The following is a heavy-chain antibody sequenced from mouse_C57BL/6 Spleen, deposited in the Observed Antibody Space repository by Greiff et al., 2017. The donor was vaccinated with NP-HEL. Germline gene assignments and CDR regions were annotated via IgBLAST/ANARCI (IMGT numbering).Heavy chain of an antibody. Sequence: EVQLVESGGGLVKPGGSLKLSCAASGFTFSSYAMSWVRQTPEKRLEWVATISDGGSYTYYPDNVKGRFTISRDNAKNNLYLQMSHLKSEDTAMYYCARESFITTVAPYFDVWGTGTTVTVSS. CDR3: ARESFITTVAPYFDV. CDR1: GFTFSSYA. V-gene: IGHV5-4*01. J-gene: IGHJ1*03. CDR2: ISDGGSYT. D-gene: IGHD1-1*01.